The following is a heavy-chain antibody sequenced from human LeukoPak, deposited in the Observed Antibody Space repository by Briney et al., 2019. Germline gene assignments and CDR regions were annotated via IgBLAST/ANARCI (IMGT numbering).Heavy chain of an antibody. CDR3: ASFYYALPAGGFDI. V-gene: IGHV3-53*01. CDR2: IYSGGST. CDR1: GFTVSSNY. Sequence: GGSLRLSCAASGFTVSSNYMSWVRQAPGKGLEWVSVIYSGGSTYYADSVKGRFTISRDNAKNSLYLQMNSLRAEDTAVYCCASFYYALPAGGFDIWGQGTMVTVSS. D-gene: IGHD3-10*01. J-gene: IGHJ3*02.